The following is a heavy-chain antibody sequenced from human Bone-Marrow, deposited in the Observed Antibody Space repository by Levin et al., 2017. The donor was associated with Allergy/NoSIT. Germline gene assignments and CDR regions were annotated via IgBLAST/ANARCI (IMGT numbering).Heavy chain of an antibody. J-gene: IGHJ6*02. CDR1: GGSISSSSYY. V-gene: IGHV4-39*01. CDR2: IYYSGST. Sequence: SETLSLTCTVSGGSISSSSYYWGWIRQPPGKGLEWIGSIYYSGSTYYNPSLKSRVTISVDTSKNQFSLKLSSVTAADTAVYYCASSYCTNGVCYWGYYYYGMDVWGQGTTVTVSS. CDR3: ASSYCTNGVCYWGYYYYGMDV. D-gene: IGHD2-8*01.